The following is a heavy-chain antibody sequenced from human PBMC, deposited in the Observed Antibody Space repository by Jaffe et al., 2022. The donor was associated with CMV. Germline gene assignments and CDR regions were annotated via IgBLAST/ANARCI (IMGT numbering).Heavy chain of an antibody. D-gene: IGHD3-22*01. Sequence: QVQLVESGGGVVQPGRSLRLSCAASGFTFSSYGMHWVRQAPGKGLEWVAVIWYDGSNKYYADSVKGRFTISRDNSKNTLYLQMNSLRAEDTAVYYCAREGIGYDSSGYYPISGGPVYYYYMDVWGKGTTVTVSS. J-gene: IGHJ6*03. CDR3: AREGIGYDSSGYYPISGGPVYYYYMDV. V-gene: IGHV3-33*08. CDR2: IWYDGSNK. CDR1: GFTFSSYG.